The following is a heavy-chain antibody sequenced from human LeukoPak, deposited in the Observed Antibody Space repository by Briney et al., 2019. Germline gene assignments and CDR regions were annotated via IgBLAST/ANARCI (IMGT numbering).Heavy chain of an antibody. V-gene: IGHV3-30*02. CDR3: ARERTTIVSGTTIGAY. CDR1: GFTFSSYA. CDR2: IRYDGSNK. D-gene: IGHD2/OR15-2a*01. J-gene: IGHJ4*02. Sequence: PGGSLRLSCAASGFTFSSYAMHWVRQAPGKGLEWVAFIRYDGSNKYYADSVKGRFTISRDNSKNTLYLQMNSLRAEDTAVYYCARERTTIVSGTTIGAYWGQGTQVTVSS.